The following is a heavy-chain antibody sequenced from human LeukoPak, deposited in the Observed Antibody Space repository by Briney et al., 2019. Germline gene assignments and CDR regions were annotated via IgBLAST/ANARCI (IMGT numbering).Heavy chain of an antibody. D-gene: IGHD3-16*01. CDR3: AKVGRDYYFDY. J-gene: IGHJ4*02. CDR2: ISWNSGSI. V-gene: IGHV3-9*01. Sequence: PGRSLRLSCAASGFTFDDYAMHWVRQAPGKGLEWVSGISWNSGSIDYADSVKGRFTISRDNAKNSLYLQMNSLRAEDTALCYCAKVGRDYYFDYWGQGTLVTVSS. CDR1: GFTFDDYA.